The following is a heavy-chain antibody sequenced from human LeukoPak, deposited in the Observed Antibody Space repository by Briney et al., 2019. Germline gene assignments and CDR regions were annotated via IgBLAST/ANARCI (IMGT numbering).Heavy chain of an antibody. CDR2: IGSSSSYI. CDR3: ASSHYYYYMDV. Sequence: GGSLRLSCVASGFSFSTYSMNWVRQAPGKGLERVSSIGSSSSYIYYADSVKGRFTISRDNAQNSLYLQMISLRAEDTAVYYCASSHYYYYMDVWGKGTTVTVSS. J-gene: IGHJ6*03. CDR1: GFSFSTYS. V-gene: IGHV3-21*01.